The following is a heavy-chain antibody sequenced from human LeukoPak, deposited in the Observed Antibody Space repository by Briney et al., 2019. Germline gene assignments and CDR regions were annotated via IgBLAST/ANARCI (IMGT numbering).Heavy chain of an antibody. CDR2: ISSSSSYT. J-gene: IGHJ4*02. Sequence: PGGSLRLSCAASGFTFSDYYMSWIRQAPGKGLEWVSYISSSSSYTNYADSVKGRFTISRDNAKNSLYLRMNSPRAEDTAVYYCARDSQAAAGTEFDYWGQGTLVTVSS. CDR3: ARDSQAAAGTEFDY. V-gene: IGHV3-11*06. D-gene: IGHD6-13*01. CDR1: GFTFSDYY.